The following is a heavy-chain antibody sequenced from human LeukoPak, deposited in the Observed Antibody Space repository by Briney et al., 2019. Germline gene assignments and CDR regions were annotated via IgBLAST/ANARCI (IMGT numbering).Heavy chain of an antibody. Sequence: PRRSLRLSCAASRFTSSSYWMSWVRQAPEKGLGWVANIKQDGSEKYYVDSVKGRFTISRDNAKNSLYLQMNSLRAEDTAVYYCARGRGVRGVISDYWGQGTLVTVSS. D-gene: IGHD3-10*01. V-gene: IGHV3-7*01. CDR1: RFTSSSYW. J-gene: IGHJ4*02. CDR2: IKQDGSEK. CDR3: ARGRGVRGVISDY.